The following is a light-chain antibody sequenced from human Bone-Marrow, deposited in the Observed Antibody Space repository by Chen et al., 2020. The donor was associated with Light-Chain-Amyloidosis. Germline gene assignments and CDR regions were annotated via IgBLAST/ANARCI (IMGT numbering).Light chain of an antibody. CDR2: EDA. V-gene: IGLV6-57*01. CDR1: SGSIATNY. Sequence: NGMLPQPHSVSASPGKTVIISCTRSSGSIATNYVQWYQQRPGSSPTTVIYEDAQRPSGVPERFSGSIDRSSNSASLTISGLKTEDEADYYCQSYQGSSQGVFGGGTKLTVL. J-gene: IGLJ3*02. CDR3: QSYQGSSQGV.